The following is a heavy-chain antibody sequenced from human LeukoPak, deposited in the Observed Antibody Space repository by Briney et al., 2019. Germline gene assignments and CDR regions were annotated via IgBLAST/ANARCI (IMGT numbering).Heavy chain of an antibody. J-gene: IGHJ3*02. CDR2: INPNSGVT. CDR1: GYTFTAYY. Sequence: VSVKVSHQPSGYTFTAYYIHGGRQAPGQGLEWMGWINPNSGVTNSAQKFQGRVSMTRATSITTAYMELSRLTSDDTAVYYCASSAVADSDAFDIWG. D-gene: IGHD2-15*01. CDR3: ASSAVADSDAFDI. V-gene: IGHV1-2*02.